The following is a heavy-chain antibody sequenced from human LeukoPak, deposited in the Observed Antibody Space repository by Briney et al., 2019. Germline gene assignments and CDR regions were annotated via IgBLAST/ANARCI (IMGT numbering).Heavy chain of an antibody. CDR2: ISGSGGST. D-gene: IGHD2-21*02. CDR3: AEVPKNIVVVTHFDY. V-gene: IGHV3-23*01. CDR1: GFTFSSYA. J-gene: IGHJ4*02. Sequence: GGSLRLSCAASGFTFSSYAMSWVRQAPGKGLEWVSAISGSGGSTYYADSVKGRFTISRDNSKNTLYLQMNSLRAEDTAVYYCAEVPKNIVVVTHFDYWGQGTLVTVSS.